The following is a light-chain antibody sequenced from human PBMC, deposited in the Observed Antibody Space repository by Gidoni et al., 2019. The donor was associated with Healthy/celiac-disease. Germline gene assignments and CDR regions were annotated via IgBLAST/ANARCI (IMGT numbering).Light chain of an antibody. CDR2: EVS. CDR1: SSDVGSYNL. Sequence: QSALTQPASVSGSPGPSITISCTGTSSDVGSYNLVSWYHQHPGKAPKLMIYEVSKRPSGVSNRFSGSKSGNTASLTISGLQAEDEADYYCCSYAGSSTLVFGGGTKLTVL. CDR3: CSYAGSSTLV. J-gene: IGLJ2*01. V-gene: IGLV2-23*02.